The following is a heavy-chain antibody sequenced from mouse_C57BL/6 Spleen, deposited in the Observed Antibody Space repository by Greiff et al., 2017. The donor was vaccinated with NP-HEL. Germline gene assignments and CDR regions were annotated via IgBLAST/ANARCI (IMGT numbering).Heavy chain of an antibody. CDR1: GFTFTDYY. J-gene: IGHJ2*01. CDR2: IRNKANGYTT. V-gene: IGHV7-3*01. Sequence: EVKLVESGGGLVQPGGSLSLSCAASGFTFTDYYMSWVRQPPGKALEWLGFIRNKANGYTTEYSASVKGRFTISRDNSQSILYLQMNALRAEDSATYYCASYDGNDEAFAYWGQGTTLTVSS. D-gene: IGHD2-2*01. CDR3: ASYDGNDEAFAY.